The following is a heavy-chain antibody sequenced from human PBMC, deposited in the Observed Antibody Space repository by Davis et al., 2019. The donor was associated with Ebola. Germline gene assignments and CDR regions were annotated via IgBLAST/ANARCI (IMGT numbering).Heavy chain of an antibody. CDR3: ARRRVGALGYFQH. J-gene: IGHJ1*01. Sequence: PGGSLRLSCTVSGGSISSSSYYWGWIRQPPGKGLEWIGSIYYSGSTYYNPSLKSRVTISVDTSKNQFSLKLSSVTAADTAVYYCARRRVGALGYFQHWGQGTLVTVSS. D-gene: IGHD1-26*01. V-gene: IGHV4-39*01. CDR2: IYYSGST. CDR1: GGSISSSSYY.